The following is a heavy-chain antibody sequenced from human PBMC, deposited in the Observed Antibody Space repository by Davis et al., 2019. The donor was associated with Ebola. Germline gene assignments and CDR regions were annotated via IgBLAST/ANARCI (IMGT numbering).Heavy chain of an antibody. D-gene: IGHD6-19*01. CDR2: ISAVGYNT. CDR1: GFTFSNYA. CDR3: ATCGFCISTSGVDY. J-gene: IGHJ4*02. V-gene: IGHV3-23*01. Sequence: PGGSLRLSCAASGFTFSNYAMSWVRQAPGKGPEWISGISAVGYNTYLADSVRGRFTISRDNSKNTLYLQMNSLGDDDTAVYYCATCGFCISTSGVDYWGQGTLVSVSS.